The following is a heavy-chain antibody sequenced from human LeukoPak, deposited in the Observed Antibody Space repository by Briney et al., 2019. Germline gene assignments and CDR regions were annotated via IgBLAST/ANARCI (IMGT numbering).Heavy chain of an antibody. CDR1: GGSISSGSYY. CDR2: IYYSGST. D-gene: IGHD6-19*01. CDR3: ARQVAGTGYYYMDV. J-gene: IGHJ6*03. Sequence: PSETLSLTCTVSGGSISSGSYYWSWIRQPPGKGLEWIGYIYYSGSTNYNPSLKSRVTISVDTSKNQFSLKLSSVTAADTAVHYCARQVAGTGYYYMDVWGKGTTVTVSS. V-gene: IGHV4-61*01.